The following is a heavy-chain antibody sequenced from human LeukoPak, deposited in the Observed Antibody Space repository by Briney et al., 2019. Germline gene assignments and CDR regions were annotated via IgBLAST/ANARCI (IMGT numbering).Heavy chain of an antibody. CDR2: ISSSSSYI. CDR1: GFTFSSYS. J-gene: IGHJ6*02. V-gene: IGHV3-21*01. Sequence: GGSLRLSCAASGFTFSSYSMNWVRQAPGKGLEWVSSISSSSSYIYYADSVKGRFTISRDNAKNSLYLQMNSLRAEDTAVYYCARRQRPNYGMDVWGQGTTVTVSS. CDR3: ARRQRPNYGMDV. D-gene: IGHD1-1*01.